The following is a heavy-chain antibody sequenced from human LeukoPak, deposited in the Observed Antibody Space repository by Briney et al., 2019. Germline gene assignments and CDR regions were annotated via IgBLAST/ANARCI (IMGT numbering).Heavy chain of an antibody. V-gene: IGHV4-4*07. CDR3: ARVCSSWYQDWYFDL. CDR2: IDTSGNT. D-gene: IGHD6-13*01. CDR1: GGSISSYY. Sequence: PSEALSLTCTVSGGSISSYYWSWIRQPAGEGLEWIGRIDTSGNTNYKPSLKSRVTMSVDTSKNQFSLKLSSVTAADTAVYYCARVCSSWYQDWYFDLWGRGTLVTVSS. J-gene: IGHJ2*01.